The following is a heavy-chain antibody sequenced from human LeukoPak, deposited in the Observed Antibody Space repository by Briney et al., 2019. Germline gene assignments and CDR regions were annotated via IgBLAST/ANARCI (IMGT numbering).Heavy chain of an antibody. J-gene: IGHJ4*02. V-gene: IGHV4-31*03. CDR2: ISYSGNT. Sequence: PSETLSLTCTVSGGSISSGGYYWSWIRQHPGKGLEWIGYISYSGNTYYDPSLKSRAAISADTPKNQFPLKLSSTTAADTAVYYCARAPVATPSEFDYGGQGTLSPSPQ. D-gene: IGHD5-12*01. CDR3: ARAPVATPSEFDY. CDR1: GGSISSGGYY.